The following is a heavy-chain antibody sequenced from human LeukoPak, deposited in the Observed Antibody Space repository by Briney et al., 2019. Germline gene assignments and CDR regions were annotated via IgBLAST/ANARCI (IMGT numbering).Heavy chain of an antibody. D-gene: IGHD6-19*01. CDR1: GGSISSYY. J-gene: IGHJ4*02. CDR3: ARRVSGSNIDY. Sequence: SETLSLTCTVSGGSISSYYWSWIRQPPGKGLEWIGYIYYSGSTNYNPSLKSRVTISVDTSKNQFSLKLSSVTAADTAVYYCARRVSGSNIDYWGQGTLVTVSS. CDR2: IYYSGST. V-gene: IGHV4-59*12.